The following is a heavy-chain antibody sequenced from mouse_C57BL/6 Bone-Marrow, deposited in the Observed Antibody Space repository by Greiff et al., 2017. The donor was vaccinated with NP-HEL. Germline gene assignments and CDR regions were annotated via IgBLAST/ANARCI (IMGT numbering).Heavy chain of an antibody. CDR3: TALRDYYFDY. D-gene: IGHD2-13*01. Sequence: DVQLQESGGGLVQPGGSMKLSCVASGFTFSNYWMNWVRQSPEKGLEWVAQIRLKSDNYATHYAESVKGRFTISRDDSKSSVYLQMNNLRAEDTGIYYCTALRDYYFDYWGQGTTLTVSS. J-gene: IGHJ2*01. V-gene: IGHV6-3*01. CDR2: IRLKSDNYAT. CDR1: GFTFSNYW.